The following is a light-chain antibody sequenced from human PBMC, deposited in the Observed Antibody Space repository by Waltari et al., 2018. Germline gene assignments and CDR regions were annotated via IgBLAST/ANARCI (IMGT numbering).Light chain of an antibody. CDR2: GAS. CDR1: QSVSSS. CDR3: QQYNLWPPYT. V-gene: IGKV3-15*01. J-gene: IGKJ2*01. Sequence: EIVMTQYPATLSVSPGERATLSCRASQSVSSSLAWYQQKPGQAPRLLIYGASTRATGIPARFSGSGSGTEFTLTISSLQSEDFAVYYCQQYNLWPPYTFGQGTKLEIK.